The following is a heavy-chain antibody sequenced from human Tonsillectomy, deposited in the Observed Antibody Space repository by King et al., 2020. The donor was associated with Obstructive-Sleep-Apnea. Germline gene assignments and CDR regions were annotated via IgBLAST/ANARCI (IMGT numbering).Heavy chain of an antibody. Sequence: MQLVQSGAEVKKPGESLKISCKGSGYSFSTYWVGWVRQMPGKGLEWMGIIYPGDSDTRYSPSFQGQVTISADKSISTAYLQWSSLKASDTAMYYCAGRFYYSSYPRYFDLWGRGTLVTVSS. V-gene: IGHV5-51*01. J-gene: IGHJ2*01. CDR2: IYPGDSDT. CDR1: GYSFSTYW. CDR3: AGRFYYSSYPRYFDL. D-gene: IGHD3-10*01.